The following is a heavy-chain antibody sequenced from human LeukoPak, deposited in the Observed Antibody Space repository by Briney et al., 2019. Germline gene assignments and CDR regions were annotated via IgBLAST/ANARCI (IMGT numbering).Heavy chain of an antibody. J-gene: IGHJ3*02. CDR2: IYYSGST. Sequence: SETLSLTCTVSGGSISSYYWSWIRQPPGKGLEWIGYIYYSGSTNYNPSLKSRVTISVDTSKNQFSLELSSVTAADTAVYYCAREGTLNCSGGSCYQQHAFDIWGQGTMVTVSS. CDR3: AREGTLNCSGGSCYQQHAFDI. D-gene: IGHD2-15*01. V-gene: IGHV4-59*01. CDR1: GGSISSYY.